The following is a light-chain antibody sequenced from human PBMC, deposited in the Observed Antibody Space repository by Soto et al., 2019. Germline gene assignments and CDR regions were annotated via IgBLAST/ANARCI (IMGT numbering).Light chain of an antibody. CDR1: SSDVGGYNH. J-gene: IGLJ2*01. CDR3: SPFTRSSTLV. Sequence: QSALTQPASVSGSPGQSITISCTGTSSDVGGYNHVSWYQQSPGKAPKLIIYEVSDRPSGVSNRFSGSNSGNTASLTISGLQAEYEAEYYCSPFTRSSTLVFGGGTKLTVL. V-gene: IGLV2-14*01. CDR2: EVS.